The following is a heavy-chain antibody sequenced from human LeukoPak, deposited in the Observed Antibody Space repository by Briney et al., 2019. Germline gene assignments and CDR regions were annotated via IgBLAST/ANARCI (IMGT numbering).Heavy chain of an antibody. D-gene: IGHD3-16*01. Sequence: PGGSLRLSCAASGFTFSSYGMHWVRQAPGKGLEWVAFIRYDGSNKYYADSVKGRFTISRDNSKNTLYLQMNSLRAEDTAVYYCAKENDPEGGVAFDIWGQGTMVTVSS. CDR1: GFTFSSYG. V-gene: IGHV3-30*02. CDR3: AKENDPEGGVAFDI. J-gene: IGHJ3*02. CDR2: IRYDGSNK.